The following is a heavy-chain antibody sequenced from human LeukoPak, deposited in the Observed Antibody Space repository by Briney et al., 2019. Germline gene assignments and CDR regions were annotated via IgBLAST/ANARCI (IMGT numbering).Heavy chain of an antibody. Sequence: GGSLRLSCAASGFTFDDDAMHWVRQAPGKGLEWVSGISWNSGSIGYADSVKGRFTISRDNAKNSLYLQMNSLRAEDTALYYCAKVICGGDCYSFDYWGQGTLVTVSS. CDR3: AKVICGGDCYSFDY. CDR1: GFTFDDDA. V-gene: IGHV3-9*01. D-gene: IGHD2-21*02. J-gene: IGHJ4*02. CDR2: ISWNSGSI.